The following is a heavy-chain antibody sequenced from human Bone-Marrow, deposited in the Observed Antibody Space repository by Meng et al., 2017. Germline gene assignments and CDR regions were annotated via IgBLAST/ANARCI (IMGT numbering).Heavy chain of an antibody. CDR1: GFTFSSHS. Sequence: ESLKISFSASGFTFSSHSMSWVRQAPGKGLEWVSAISGSGGSTYYADPVKGRFTIYIDNSKTTLNLQMKRLRAEDTAVYYCAKDLLYDSSGYTSPGMAAFDIWGQGTMVTVSS. D-gene: IGHD3-22*01. J-gene: IGHJ3*02. CDR2: ISGSGGST. CDR3: AKDLLYDSSGYTSPGMAAFDI. V-gene: IGHV3-23*01.